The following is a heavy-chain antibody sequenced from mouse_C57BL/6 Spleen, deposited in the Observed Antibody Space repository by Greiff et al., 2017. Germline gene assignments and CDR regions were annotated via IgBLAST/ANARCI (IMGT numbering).Heavy chain of an antibody. CDR3: ARDGLDTTVVAHWCFDV. Sequence: EVQGVESGGGLVKPGGSLKLSCAASGFTFSSYAMSWVRQTPEKRLEWVATISDGGSYTYYPDNVKGRFTISRDNAKNHLYLQMSHLKSEDTAMYYCARDGLDTTVVAHWCFDVWGTGTTVTVSS. CDR2: ISDGGSYT. V-gene: IGHV5-4*01. CDR1: GFTFSSYA. J-gene: IGHJ1*03. D-gene: IGHD1-1*01.